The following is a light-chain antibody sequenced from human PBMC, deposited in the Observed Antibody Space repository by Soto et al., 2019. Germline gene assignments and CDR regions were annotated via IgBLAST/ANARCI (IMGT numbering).Light chain of an antibody. V-gene: IGKV3-15*01. J-gene: IGKJ1*01. CDR2: GAS. CDR3: HQYNYWPT. CDR1: QSVSSN. Sequence: VMTHSPDNFSVSAKGRATLACRASQSVSSNLAWYQQKPGQSPRLLIYGASTRATGIPVRFSGSGSGTEFTLTISSLQSEDFAVYYCHQYNYWPTFGQGTKVDI.